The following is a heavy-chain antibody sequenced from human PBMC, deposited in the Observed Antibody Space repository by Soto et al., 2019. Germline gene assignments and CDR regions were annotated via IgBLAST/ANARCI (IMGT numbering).Heavy chain of an antibody. V-gene: IGHV3-23*01. CDR3: ASSSGDLDVYGMDV. CDR2: VTAGGQTS. D-gene: IGHD3-10*01. J-gene: IGHJ6*02. CDR1: GFTFNRYA. Sequence: PSGSLRLPCAASGFTFNRYAMRWARRAPPKGLEWGSTVTAGGQTSLNPDSVDGRCTISRDNSKNTLYLQMNNLRAEDTAIYYCASSSGDLDVYGMDVWGPGTTVTVSS.